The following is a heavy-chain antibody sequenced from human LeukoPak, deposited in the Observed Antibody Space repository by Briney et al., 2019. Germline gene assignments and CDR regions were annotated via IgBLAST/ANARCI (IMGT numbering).Heavy chain of an antibody. CDR1: GYTFTGYY. Sequence: ASVKVSCKASGYTFTGYYMHWVRQAPGQGLEWMGWINPNSGGTNYAQKFQGRVTMTRDTSISTAYMELSRLRSDDTAVYYCARGGVDSSGYYYVYYFDYWGQGTLVTVSS. J-gene: IGHJ4*02. D-gene: IGHD3-22*01. V-gene: IGHV1-2*02. CDR2: INPNSGGT. CDR3: ARGGVDSSGYYYVYYFDY.